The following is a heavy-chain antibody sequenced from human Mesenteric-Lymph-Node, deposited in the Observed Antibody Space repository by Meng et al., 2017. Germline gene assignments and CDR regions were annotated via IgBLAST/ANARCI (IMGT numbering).Heavy chain of an antibody. CDR1: GFIFRDYW. CDR2: IYRDGSQQ. V-gene: IGHV3-7*01. CDR3: VKSYHHLDGSSWYMSFDY. Sequence: GESLKISCEASGFIFRDYWMNWVRQAPGKGLEWVANIYRDGSQQYYMDSLKGRFTISRDNTKNSVYLQMNSLRAEDTAVYYCVKSYHHLDGSSWYMSFDYWGQGSQVTVSS. D-gene: IGHD6-13*01. J-gene: IGHJ4*02.